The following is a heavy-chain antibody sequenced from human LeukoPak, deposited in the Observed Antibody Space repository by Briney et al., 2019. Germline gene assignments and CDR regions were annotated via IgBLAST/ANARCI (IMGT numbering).Heavy chain of an antibody. V-gene: IGHV4-39*07. CDR1: GGSISTSNYY. Sequence: PSETLSLTCTVSGGSISTSNYYWGWIRQPPGKGLEWIGNIFYSGSTNYNPSLKSRVTISVDTSKNQFSLKVSSVTAADTAVYYCARSMVLIAAAGKGFDYWGQGTLVTVSS. D-gene: IGHD6-13*01. J-gene: IGHJ4*02. CDR3: ARSMVLIAAAGKGFDY. CDR2: IFYSGST.